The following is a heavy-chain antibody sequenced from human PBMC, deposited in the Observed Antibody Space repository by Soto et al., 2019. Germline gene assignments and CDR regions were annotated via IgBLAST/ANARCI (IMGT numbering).Heavy chain of an antibody. V-gene: IGHV3-23*01. J-gene: IGHJ4*02. CDR3: AKYEQPLSAFDY. D-gene: IGHD6-13*01. CDR2: ISGSGGST. Sequence: GGSLRLSCAASGFTVSSNYMSWVRQAPGKGLEWVSAISGSGGSTYYADSVKGRFTISRDNSKNTLYLQMNSLRAEDTAVYYCAKYEQPLSAFDYWGQGTLVTVSS. CDR1: GFTVSSNY.